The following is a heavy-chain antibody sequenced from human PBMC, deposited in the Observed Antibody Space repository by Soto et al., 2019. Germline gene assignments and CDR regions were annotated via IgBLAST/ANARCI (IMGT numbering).Heavy chain of an antibody. V-gene: IGHV3-9*01. Sequence: EVQLVESGGGLVQPGRSLRLSCAASGFTFDDYAMHWVRQAPGKGLEWVSGISWNSGSIGYADSVKGRFTISRDNAKNSLYLQMNSLRAEDTALYYCAKDMRDYIYSMDVWGQGTTVTVSS. CDR2: ISWNSGSI. D-gene: IGHD4-17*01. CDR1: GFTFDDYA. CDR3: AKDMRDYIYSMDV. J-gene: IGHJ6*02.